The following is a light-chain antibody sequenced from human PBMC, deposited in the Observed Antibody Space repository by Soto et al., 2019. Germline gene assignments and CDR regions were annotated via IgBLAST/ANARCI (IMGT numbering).Light chain of an antibody. Sequence: IVLTQSPCTLSLSPGERATLSCRASQSVSSSYLAWYQQKPGQAPRLLIYATSNRATGIPDRFSGSGSGTDFTLTISSLEPEDFAVYYCQQRYSWTVTFGQGTRLDIK. J-gene: IGKJ5*01. CDR1: QSVSSSY. V-gene: IGKV3D-20*02. CDR2: ATS. CDR3: QQRYSWTVT.